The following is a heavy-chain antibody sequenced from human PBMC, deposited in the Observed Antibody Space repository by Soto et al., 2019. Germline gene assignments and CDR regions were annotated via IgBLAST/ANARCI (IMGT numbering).Heavy chain of an antibody. D-gene: IGHD5-18*01. CDR2: IYHSGST. Sequence: QVQLQESGPGLVKPSGTLSLTCAVSGGSISSNNWWSWVRQPPGKGLEWIGDIYHSGSTNYNPSLKGRVTMSVDKSQSQFSLTLGSLTAADTAVYYCAGQVDTTYTYNYWGQGTLVTVSS. V-gene: IGHV4-4*02. CDR1: GGSISSNNW. CDR3: AGQVDTTYTYNY. J-gene: IGHJ4*02.